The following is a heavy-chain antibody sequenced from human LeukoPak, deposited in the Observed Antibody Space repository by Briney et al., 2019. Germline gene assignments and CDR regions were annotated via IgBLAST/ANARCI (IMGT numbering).Heavy chain of an antibody. D-gene: IGHD3-22*01. CDR1: GGSFSGYY. CDR2: IYYSWST. V-gene: IGHV4-59*08. J-gene: IGHJ4*02. CDR3: AMTEMTMIVD. Sequence: SETLSLTCAVCGGSFSGYYWSWIRQPPGKGLEWIGYIYYSWSTNYNPSLKSRITKSVDTSKHQFTLKLSSVTAADTAVYFCAMTEMTMIVDWGQGTLVTVSS.